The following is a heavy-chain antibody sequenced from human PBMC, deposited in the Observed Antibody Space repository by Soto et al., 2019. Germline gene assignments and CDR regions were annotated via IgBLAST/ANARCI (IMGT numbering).Heavy chain of an antibody. Sequence: QVQLQESGPGLVKPSQTLSLTCTVSGGSVSSGGYYWSWIRQHLGKGLEWIGYIYYSGNTYYNPSLKSRVAISVDTSQNQFSLKLSSVTAADTAVYYCARVVFYGDVFQHCGQGTLVTVSS. CDR2: IYYSGNT. V-gene: IGHV4-31*03. CDR1: GGSVSSGGYY. CDR3: ARVVFYGDVFQH. D-gene: IGHD4-17*01. J-gene: IGHJ1*01.